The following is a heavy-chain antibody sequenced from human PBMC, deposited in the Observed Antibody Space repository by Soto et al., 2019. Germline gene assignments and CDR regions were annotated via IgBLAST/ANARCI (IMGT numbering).Heavy chain of an antibody. CDR1: GFTFRSYS. Sequence: HPGGSVRLSCAASGFTFRSYSMNWVRQAPGKGLECISYISGGSTIIHYADSVKGRFTISRDDAKNSLYLQVNSLRAEDTAVYYCARDRGNPPPWFDPWGQGTLVTVSS. J-gene: IGHJ5*02. D-gene: IGHD3-10*01. V-gene: IGHV3-48*01. CDR3: ARDRGNPPPWFDP. CDR2: ISGGSTII.